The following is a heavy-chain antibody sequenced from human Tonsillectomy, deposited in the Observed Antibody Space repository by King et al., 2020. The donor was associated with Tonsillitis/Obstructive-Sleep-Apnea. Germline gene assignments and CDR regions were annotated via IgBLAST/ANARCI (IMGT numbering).Heavy chain of an antibody. CDR2: ISSSSSYI. CDR3: ARDSPNKYQLLSIGWDFDY. V-gene: IGHV3-21*01. J-gene: IGHJ4*02. D-gene: IGHD2-2*01. Sequence: VQLVESGGGLVKPGGSLRLSCAASGFTFSSYSMNWVRQAPGKGREWVSSISSSSSYIYYADSVKGRFTISRDNAKNSLYLQMNSLRAEDTAVYYCARDSPNKYQLLSIGWDFDYWGQGTLVTVSS. CDR1: GFTFSSYS.